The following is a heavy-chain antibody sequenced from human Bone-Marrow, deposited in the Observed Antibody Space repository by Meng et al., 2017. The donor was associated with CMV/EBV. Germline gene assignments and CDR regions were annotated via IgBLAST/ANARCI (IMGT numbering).Heavy chain of an antibody. V-gene: IGHV1-69*10. CDR3: AREGRRDCWSGNYYYYYGMDV. Sequence: SVKVSCKASGGTFSSYAISWVRQAPGQGLEWMGGIIPILGIANYAQKFQGRVTITADKYTSTAYMELSSLRAEDTAVYYCAREGRRDCWSGNYYYYYGMDVWGQGTTVTVSS. CDR1: GGTFSSYA. J-gene: IGHJ6*02. CDR2: IIPILGIA. D-gene: IGHD3-3*01.